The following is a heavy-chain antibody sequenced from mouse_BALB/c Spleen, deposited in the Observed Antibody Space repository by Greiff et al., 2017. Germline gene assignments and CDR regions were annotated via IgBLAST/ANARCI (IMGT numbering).Heavy chain of an antibody. CDR2: IDPSDSYT. CDR3: ARGGLRLRFAY. Sequence: QVQLQQPGAELVKPGASVKLSCKASGYTFTSYWMHWVKQRPGQGLEWIGEIDPSDSYTNYNQKFKGKATLTVDKSSSTAYMQLSSLTSEDSAVYYCARGGLRLRFAYWGQGTLVTVSA. V-gene: IGHV1-69*02. D-gene: IGHD1-2*01. J-gene: IGHJ3*01. CDR1: GYTFTSYW.